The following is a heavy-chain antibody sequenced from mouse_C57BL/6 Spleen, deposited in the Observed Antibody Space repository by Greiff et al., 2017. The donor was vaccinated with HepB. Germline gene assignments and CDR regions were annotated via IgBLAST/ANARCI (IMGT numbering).Heavy chain of an antibody. CDR1: GYTFTDYN. CDR2: INPNNGGT. J-gene: IGHJ2*01. Sequence: EVQLQQSGPELVKPGASVQMSCKASGYTFTDYNMHWVKQSHGKSLEWIGYINPNNGGTSYNQKFKGKATLTVNKSSRTAYMELSSLTSEDYAVYYCARGMAHFDYWGQGTTLTVAS. V-gene: IGHV1-22*01. CDR3: ARGMAHFDY. D-gene: IGHD2-3*01.